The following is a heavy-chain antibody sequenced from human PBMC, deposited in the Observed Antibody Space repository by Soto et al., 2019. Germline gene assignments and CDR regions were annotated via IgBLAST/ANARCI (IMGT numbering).Heavy chain of an antibody. CDR1: GFTFSSYA. CDR3: AKDVHYDSSGGLDY. CDR2: ISGSGGST. J-gene: IGHJ4*02. D-gene: IGHD3-22*01. Sequence: PGGSLRLSCAASGFTFSSYAMSWVRQAPGKGLEWVSAISGSGGSTYYADSVKGRFIIARDNSKNTVYLEVNGLRTEDTAVYYCAKDVHYDSSGGLDYWGQGTLVTVSS. V-gene: IGHV3-23*01.